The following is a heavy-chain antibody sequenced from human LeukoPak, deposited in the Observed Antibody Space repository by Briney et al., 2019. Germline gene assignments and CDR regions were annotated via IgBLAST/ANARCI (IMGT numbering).Heavy chain of an antibody. D-gene: IGHD3-3*01. Sequence: GGSLRLSCAASGFTFSSYGMHWVRQAPGKGLEWVAVIWYDGSNKYYADSVKGRFTISRDNSKNTLYLQMNSLRAEDTAVYYCARVQYYDFWSGYYLDYYYGMDVWGQGTTVTVSS. CDR2: IWYDGSNK. V-gene: IGHV3-33*01. J-gene: IGHJ6*02. CDR3: ARVQYYDFWSGYYLDYYYGMDV. CDR1: GFTFSSYG.